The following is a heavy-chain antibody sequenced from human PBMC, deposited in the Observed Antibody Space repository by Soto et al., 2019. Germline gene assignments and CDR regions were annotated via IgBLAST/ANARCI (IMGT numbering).Heavy chain of an antibody. CDR1: GFTFSSYA. V-gene: IGHV3-21*01. J-gene: IGHJ6*02. D-gene: IGHD6-13*01. Sequence: EVQLLESGGGLVQPGGSLRLSCAASGFTFSSYAMSWVRQAPGKGLEWVSSISSSSSYIYYADSVKGRFTISRDNAKNSLYLQMNSLRAEDTAVYYCARDRDIAAAGTSGYYYYGMDVWGQGTTVTVSS. CDR3: ARDRDIAAAGTSGYYYYGMDV. CDR2: ISSSSSYI.